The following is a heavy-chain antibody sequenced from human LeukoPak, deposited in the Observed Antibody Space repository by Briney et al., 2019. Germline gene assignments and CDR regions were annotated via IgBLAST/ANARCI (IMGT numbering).Heavy chain of an antibody. D-gene: IGHD1-26*01. Sequence: SETLSLTCAVYGGSFSGYYWSWIRQPPGKGLEWIGEINHSGSTNYNPSLKSRVTISVDTSKNQFSLKLSSVTAADTAVYYCARDDIVGATPGDYWGQGTLVTVSS. CDR1: GGSFSGYY. V-gene: IGHV4-34*01. CDR2: INHSGST. J-gene: IGHJ4*02. CDR3: ARDDIVGATPGDY.